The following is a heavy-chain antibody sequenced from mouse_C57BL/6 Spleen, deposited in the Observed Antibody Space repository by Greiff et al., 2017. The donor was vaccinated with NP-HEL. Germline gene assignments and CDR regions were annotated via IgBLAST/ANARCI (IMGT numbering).Heavy chain of an antibody. Sequence: VQLQESGAELVRPGASVTLSCKASGYTFTDYEMHWVKQTPVHGLEWIGAIDPETGGPAYNQKFKGKAILTADKSSSTAYMELRSLTSEDSAVYYCTPLTLAMDYWGQGTSVTVSS. CDR3: TPLTLAMDY. CDR1: GYTFTDYE. J-gene: IGHJ4*01. V-gene: IGHV1-15*01. CDR2: IDPETGGP. D-gene: IGHD4-1*01.